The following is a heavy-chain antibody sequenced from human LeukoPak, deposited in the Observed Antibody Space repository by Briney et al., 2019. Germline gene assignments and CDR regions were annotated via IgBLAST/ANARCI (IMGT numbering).Heavy chain of an antibody. J-gene: IGHJ4*02. CDR2: ISGSGGST. V-gene: IGHV3-23*01. Sequence: PGGSLRLSXAASGFTFRSYAMSWVRQAPGKGLEWVSAISGSGGSTYYADSVKGRFTISRDNSKNTLYLQMNSLRAEDTAVYYCAKDPHAIVATASEGDYWGQGTLVTVSS. CDR1: GFTFRSYA. CDR3: AKDPHAIVATASEGDY. D-gene: IGHD5-12*01.